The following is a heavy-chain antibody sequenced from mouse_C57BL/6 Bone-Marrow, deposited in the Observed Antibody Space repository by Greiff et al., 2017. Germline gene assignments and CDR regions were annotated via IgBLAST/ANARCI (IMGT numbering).Heavy chain of an antibody. V-gene: IGHV5-2*01. D-gene: IGHD2-1*01. CDR2: INSDGGST. CDR1: EYEFPSHD. J-gene: IGHJ4*01. CDR3: ARHNGNYVGARDY. Sequence: EVKVVESGGGLVQPGESLKLSCESNEYEFPSHDMSWVRKTPEKRLELVAAINSDGGSTYYPDTMERRFIISRDNTKKTLYRQMSSLRSEDTALYYCARHNGNYVGARDYWGQGTSVTVSS.